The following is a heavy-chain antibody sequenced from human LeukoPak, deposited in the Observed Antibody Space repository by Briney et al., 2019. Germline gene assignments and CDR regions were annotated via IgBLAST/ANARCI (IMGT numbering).Heavy chain of an antibody. V-gene: IGHV4-39*01. CDR1: GGSISSYY. Sequence: SETLSLTCTVSGGSISSYYWTWIRQPPGKGLEWIGSIYYSGSTYYNPSLKSRVTISVDTSKNQFSLKLSSVTAADTAVYYCARHVATIFGVPLNLDYWGQGTLVTVSS. J-gene: IGHJ4*02. CDR3: ARHVATIFGVPLNLDY. CDR2: IYYSGST. D-gene: IGHD3-3*01.